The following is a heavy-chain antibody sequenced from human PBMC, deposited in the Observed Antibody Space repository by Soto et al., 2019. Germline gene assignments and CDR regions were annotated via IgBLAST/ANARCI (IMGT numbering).Heavy chain of an antibody. D-gene: IGHD2-8*01. J-gene: IGHJ4*02. CDR3: AKDRQPDGLWPFDH. Sequence: EVPLLESGGDLVQPGGSLRLSCAASGFTFRTYAMSWVRQAPGKGLEWVSGLYGNGGGITYADSVKGRFTISRDNSNNMLYLQMHSLRAEDTAVYYCAKDRQPDGLWPFDHWGQGTLVTVSS. CDR1: GFTFRTYA. CDR2: LYGNGGGI. V-gene: IGHV3-23*01.